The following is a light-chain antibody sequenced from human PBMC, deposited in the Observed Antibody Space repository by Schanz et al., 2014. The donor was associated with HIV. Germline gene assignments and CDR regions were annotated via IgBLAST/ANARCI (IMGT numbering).Light chain of an antibody. V-gene: IGLV2-8*01. J-gene: IGLJ2*01. CDR3: ATWDISLNGPV. CDR1: SSDVGGYNY. Sequence: QSALIQPPSVSGSPGQSVAISCTGTSSDVGGYNYVSWYQQHPSKAPKLMIYEVGKRPSGVPDRFSGSKSGTSASLVISGLQSEDEADYYCATWDISLNGPVFGGGTKLPS. CDR2: EVG.